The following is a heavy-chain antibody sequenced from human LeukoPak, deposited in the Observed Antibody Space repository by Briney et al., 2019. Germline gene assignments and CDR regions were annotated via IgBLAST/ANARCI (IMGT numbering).Heavy chain of an antibody. CDR1: GGSISSYY. J-gene: IGHJ5*02. CDR2: IYYSGST. CDR3: ARLYCSGGSCYFNWFDP. V-gene: IGHV4-59*08. Sequence: SETLSLTCSVSGGSISSYYWSWIRQPPGKGLEWIGYIYYSGSTNYNPSLKSRVTISVDTSKNQFSLKLSSVTAADTAVYYCARLYCSGGSCYFNWFDPWGQGTLVTVSS. D-gene: IGHD2-15*01.